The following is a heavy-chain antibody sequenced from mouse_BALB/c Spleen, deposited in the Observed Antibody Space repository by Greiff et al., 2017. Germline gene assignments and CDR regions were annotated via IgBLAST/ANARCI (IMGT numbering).Heavy chain of an antibody. CDR2: IYPGDGDT. CDR1: GYTFTSYW. D-gene: IGHD2-2*01. Sequence: QVHVKQSGAELARPGASVKLSCKASGYTFTSYWMQWVKQRPGQGLEWIGAIYPGDGDTRYTQKFKGKATLTADKSSSTAYMQLSSLASEDSAVYYCAIGSGFAYWGQGTLVTVSA. J-gene: IGHJ3*01. CDR3: AIGSGFAY. V-gene: IGHV1-87*01.